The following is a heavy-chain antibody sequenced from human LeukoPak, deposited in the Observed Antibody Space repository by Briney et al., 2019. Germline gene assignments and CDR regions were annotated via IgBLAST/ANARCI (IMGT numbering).Heavy chain of an antibody. J-gene: IGHJ6*02. CDR3: ARDLPAAIHYYYYYGMDV. D-gene: IGHD2-2*02. Sequence: PGGSLRLSCAASGFTFSSYWMHWVRQAPGKGLVWVSRSNSDGSSTSYADSVKGRFTISRDNAKNTLYLQMNSLRAEDTAVYYCARDLPAAIHYYYYYGMDVWGQGTTVTVSS. CDR1: GFTFSSYW. V-gene: IGHV3-74*01. CDR2: SNSDGSST.